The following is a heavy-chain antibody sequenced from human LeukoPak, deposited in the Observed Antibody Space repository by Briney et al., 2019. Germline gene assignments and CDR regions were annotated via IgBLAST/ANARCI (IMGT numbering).Heavy chain of an antibody. D-gene: IGHD2-21*01. CDR1: GGSISSSSYY. V-gene: IGHV4-39*07. CDR3: ARTTPRCGGDCYPFDY. Sequence: PSEPLSLICTVSGGSISSSSYYWGWIRQPPGTGLEWIGSIYYSGSTYYNPSLKSRVTISVDTSKNQFSLKLSSVTAADTAVYYCARTTPRCGGDCYPFDYWGQGTLVTVSS. J-gene: IGHJ4*02. CDR2: IYYSGST.